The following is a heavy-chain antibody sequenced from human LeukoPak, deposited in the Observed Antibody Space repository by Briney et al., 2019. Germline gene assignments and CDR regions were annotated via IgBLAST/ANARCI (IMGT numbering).Heavy chain of an antibody. Sequence: SETLSLTCTVSGGSISSSSYYWGWIRQPPGKGLEWIGSIYYSGSTYYNPSLKSRVTMSVDTSKNQFSLKLSSVTAADTAVYYCAQGTYYYGSGNLLRGENWGQGTLVTVSS. D-gene: IGHD3-10*01. CDR1: GGSISSSSYY. CDR3: AQGTYYYGSGNLLRGEN. V-gene: IGHV4-39*07. J-gene: IGHJ4*02. CDR2: IYYSGST.